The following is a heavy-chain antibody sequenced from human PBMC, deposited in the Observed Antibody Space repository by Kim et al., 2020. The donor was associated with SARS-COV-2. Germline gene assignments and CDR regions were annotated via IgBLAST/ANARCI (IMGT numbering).Heavy chain of an antibody. D-gene: IGHD6-6*01. CDR1: GGSISSTNW. V-gene: IGHV4-4*02. CDR2: ISHSGSP. Sequence: SETLSLTCTVSGGSISSTNWWSWVRQPPGKGLEWIGEISHSGSPNYNPSLKSRVTISVDKSKNQFSLRLNSVTAADTAVYYCASHSSSDFDNWGQGTLVTVSS. J-gene: IGHJ4*02. CDR3: ASHSSSDFDN.